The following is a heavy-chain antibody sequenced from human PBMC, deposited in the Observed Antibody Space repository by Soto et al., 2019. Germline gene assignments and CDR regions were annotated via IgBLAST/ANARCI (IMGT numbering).Heavy chain of an antibody. CDR1: GFTFSSYA. V-gene: IGHV3-23*01. J-gene: IGHJ3*02. Sequence: GGSLRLSCAASGFTFSSYAMSWVRQAPGKGLEWVSAISGSGGSTYYADSVEGRFTISRDNSKNTLYLQMNSLRAEDTAVYYCAKVSPVAYCGGDCYLYGAFDIWGQGTMVTVSS. CDR3: AKVSPVAYCGGDCYLYGAFDI. D-gene: IGHD2-21*02. CDR2: ISGSGGST.